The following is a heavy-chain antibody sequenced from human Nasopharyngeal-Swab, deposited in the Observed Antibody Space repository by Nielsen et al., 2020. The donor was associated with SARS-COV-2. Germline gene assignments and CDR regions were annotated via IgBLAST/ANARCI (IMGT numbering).Heavy chain of an antibody. D-gene: IGHD6-19*01. CDR3: APRWGGSGWYLDY. Sequence: GSLRLSCAASGFTFSSYGMHWVRQAPGKGLEWVAFIRYDGSNKYYADSVKGRFTISRDNSKNTLYLQMNSLRAEDTAVYYCAPRWGGSGWYLDYWGQGTLVTVSS. CDR2: IRYDGSNK. V-gene: IGHV3-30*02. CDR1: GFTFSSYG. J-gene: IGHJ4*02.